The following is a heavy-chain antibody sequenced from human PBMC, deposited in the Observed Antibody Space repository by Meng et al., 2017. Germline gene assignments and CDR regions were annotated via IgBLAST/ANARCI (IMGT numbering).Heavy chain of an antibody. CDR3: ARASPYDRGGYVDY. J-gene: IGHJ4*02. Sequence: QVQLTQLGAGRFKSSESLSVTCAAYGGSFSGYYWSWIRQSPGKGLEWFGEIIHSGSTNYNPSLKGRVTISVDTYKNQFSLKLSSVTGADTAVYYCARASPYDRGGYVDYWGQGTLVTVSS. CDR2: IIHSGST. D-gene: IGHD3-22*01. CDR1: GGSFSGYY. V-gene: IGHV4-34*12.